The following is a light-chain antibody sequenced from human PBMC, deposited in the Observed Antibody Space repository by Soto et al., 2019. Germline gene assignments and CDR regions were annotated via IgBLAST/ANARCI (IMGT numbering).Light chain of an antibody. CDR3: QQYYSSPWT. V-gene: IGKV4-1*01. J-gene: IGKJ1*01. Sequence: DIVMTQSPDSLAVSLGERASIDCKSSQTVLYSSSNKNYLSWYQQRPGQPPKLLIYWASTRESGVPERFSGSGSGTDFTLTISSLQAEDVAVYYCQQYYSSPWTFGQGTKVEIK. CDR2: WAS. CDR1: QTVLYSSSNKNY.